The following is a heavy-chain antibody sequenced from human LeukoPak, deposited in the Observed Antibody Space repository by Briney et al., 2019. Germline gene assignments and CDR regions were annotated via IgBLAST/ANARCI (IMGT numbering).Heavy chain of an antibody. J-gene: IGHJ5*02. CDR1: GGTFSSYA. Sequence: GSSVTVSCKASGGTFSSYAISWVRQAPGQGLEWMGGIIPIFGTANYAQKFQGRVTITTDESTSTAYMELSSLRSEDTAVYYCAWLCSGGSCYGDWFDPWGQGTLVTVSS. CDR3: AWLCSGGSCYGDWFDP. CDR2: IIPIFGTA. V-gene: IGHV1-69*05. D-gene: IGHD2-15*01.